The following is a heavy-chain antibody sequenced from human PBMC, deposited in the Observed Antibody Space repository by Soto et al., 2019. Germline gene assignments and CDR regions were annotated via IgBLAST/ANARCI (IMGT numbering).Heavy chain of an antibody. V-gene: IGHV1-8*01. CDR2: MNPNSGNT. J-gene: IGHJ6*02. Sequence: QVQLVQSGAEVKKPGASVKVSCKASGDTFTNYDIKWVRQGTGQGLEWMGWMNPNSGNTGYAHKFQGRVTMTRNTSISRSYMELSSLRSEDTVVYCGSRGRNGRDVGGQGTTVTVSS. CDR3: SRGRNGRDV. CDR1: GDTFTNYD.